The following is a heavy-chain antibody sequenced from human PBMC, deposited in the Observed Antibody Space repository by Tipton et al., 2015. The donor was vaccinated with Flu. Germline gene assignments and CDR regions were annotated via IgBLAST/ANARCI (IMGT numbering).Heavy chain of an antibody. J-gene: IGHJ6*03. CDR3: ASPRRIWAYYMDV. CDR2: IDHRGSI. CDR1: GASFSGYY. V-gene: IGHV4-34*01. Sequence: TLSLTCAVYGASFSGYYWTWIRQPPGEGLEWIGEIDHRGSINYNPSLESRVTISVDRSKNQFSLKLTSVTAADTAIYYCASPRRIWAYYMDVWGKGTTVTVSS. D-gene: IGHD2-15*01.